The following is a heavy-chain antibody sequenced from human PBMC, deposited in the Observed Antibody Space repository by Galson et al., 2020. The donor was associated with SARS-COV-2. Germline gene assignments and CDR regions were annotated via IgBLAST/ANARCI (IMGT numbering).Heavy chain of an antibody. J-gene: IGHJ4*02. D-gene: IGHD5-18*01. CDR2: ISWNSDNI. CDR3: AKSRGYNNGHFDY. CDR1: GFTFDDYA. V-gene: IGHV3-9*03. Sequence: GGSLRLSCVASGFTFDDYAMHWVRQAPGKGLEWVSGISWNSDNIGYADSVKGRFTISRDNPKTSLYLQMNSLRPEDMALYYCAKSRGYNNGHFDYWGQGTLVTVSS.